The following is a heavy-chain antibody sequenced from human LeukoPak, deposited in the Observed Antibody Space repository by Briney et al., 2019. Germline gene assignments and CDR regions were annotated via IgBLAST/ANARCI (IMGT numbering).Heavy chain of an antibody. V-gene: IGHV3-21*01. CDR1: GFTFSSYS. CDR3: ARDRNYYDSSGYSDAFDI. CDR2: ISSSSSYI. J-gene: IGHJ3*02. Sequence: GGSLRLSCAASGFTFSSYSMNWVRQAPGKGLEWVSSISSSSSYIYYADSVKGRFTISRDNAKNSLYLQMNSLRAEDTAVCYCARDRNYYDSSGYSDAFDIWGQGTMVTVSS. D-gene: IGHD3-22*01.